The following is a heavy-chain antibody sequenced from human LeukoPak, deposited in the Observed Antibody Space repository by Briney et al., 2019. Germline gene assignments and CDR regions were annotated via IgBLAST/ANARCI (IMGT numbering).Heavy chain of an antibody. CDR1: GFIFSSHA. CDR3: ARDNVRLATANYYYYMDV. V-gene: IGHV3-30*04. J-gene: IGHJ6*03. D-gene: IGHD6-13*01. Sequence: GGSLRLSCAASGFIFSSHAIHWVRQAPGKGVEWVAVISYDGSNQYYADSVKGRFTISRDNSKNTLDLQMNSLRVEDTAVYYCARDNVRLATANYYYYMDVWGKGTTVTVSS. CDR2: ISYDGSNQ.